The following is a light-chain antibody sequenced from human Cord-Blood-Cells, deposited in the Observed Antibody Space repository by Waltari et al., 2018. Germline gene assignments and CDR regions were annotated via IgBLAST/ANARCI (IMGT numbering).Light chain of an antibody. Sequence: QSALTQPASVSGSPGQSITISCPGTSSAVVGYTYLSWYQQHPGKAPKLMIYDVNDRPSGVSNRFSGSKSGNTASLTISGLQAEDEADYYCSSYTSSSTLVFGTGTKVTVL. CDR2: DVN. J-gene: IGLJ1*01. CDR3: SSYTSSSTLV. V-gene: IGLV2-14*01. CDR1: SSAVVGYTY.